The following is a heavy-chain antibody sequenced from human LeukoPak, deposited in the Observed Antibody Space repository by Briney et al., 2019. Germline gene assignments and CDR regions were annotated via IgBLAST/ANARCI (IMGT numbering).Heavy chain of an antibody. CDR1: GGTFIIYA. Sequence: SVTVTCKASGGTFIIYAISWVRQAPGQGLEWMGVIIPIFGAANYAQKFQGRVTITTDESKSTAYMELSSLRSEDTAAYYCARGEWGPDYGDYWSDFRPLYFDYWGQGTLVTVSS. CDR2: IIPIFGAA. CDR3: ARGEWGPDYGDYWSDFRPLYFDY. V-gene: IGHV1-69*05. D-gene: IGHD4-17*01. J-gene: IGHJ4*02.